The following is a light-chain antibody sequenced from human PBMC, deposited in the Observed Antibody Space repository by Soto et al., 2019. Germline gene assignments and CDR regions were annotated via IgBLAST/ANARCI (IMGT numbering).Light chain of an antibody. J-gene: IGKJ1*01. CDR3: QQYNTYPWT. Sequence: DIQMTQSPSTVSASVGDRVTITCRASQSISSWLAWYQQKPGKAPKPLIYKTSTLESGVPSRFSGSGSGTEFTLTISSLQPDDFATYYCQQYNTYPWTFGQGTQVDIK. CDR1: QSISSW. CDR2: KTS. V-gene: IGKV1-5*03.